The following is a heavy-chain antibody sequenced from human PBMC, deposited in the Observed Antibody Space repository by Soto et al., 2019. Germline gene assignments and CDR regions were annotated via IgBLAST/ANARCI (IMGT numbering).Heavy chain of an antibody. CDR3: ARDIHSTSSL. D-gene: IGHD6-6*01. CDR2: IYSGGNT. CDR1: GFIFSNSY. V-gene: IGHV3-53*01. J-gene: IGHJ4*02. Sequence: GGSLRLSCAASGFIFSNSYMSWVRQTPGEGLEWVSVIYSGGNTYYADSVKGRFTISRDNSKNTLYLQMNSLRAEDTALYYCARDIHSTSSLWGQGALVTVSS.